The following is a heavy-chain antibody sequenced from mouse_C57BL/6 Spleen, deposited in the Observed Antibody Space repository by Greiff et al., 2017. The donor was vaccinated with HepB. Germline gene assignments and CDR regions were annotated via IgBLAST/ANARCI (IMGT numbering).Heavy chain of an antibody. CDR1: GFTFSSYA. D-gene: IGHD4-1*01. J-gene: IGHJ2*01. Sequence: EVQGVESGGGLVKPGGSLKLSCAASGFTFSSYAMSWVRQTPEKRLEWVATISDGGSYTYYPDNVKGRFTISRDNAKNNLYLQMRHLKSEDTAMYYCARLLGGLYYFDYWGQGTTLTVSS. V-gene: IGHV5-4*01. CDR2: ISDGGSYT. CDR3: ARLLGGLYYFDY.